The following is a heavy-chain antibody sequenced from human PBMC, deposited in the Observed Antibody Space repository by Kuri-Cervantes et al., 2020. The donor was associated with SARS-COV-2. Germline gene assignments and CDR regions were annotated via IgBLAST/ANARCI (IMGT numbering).Heavy chain of an antibody. CDR1: GGSFSGYY. V-gene: IGHV4-34*01. J-gene: IGHJ4*02. CDR3: ARRKGTGSWNVFDY. Sequence: SETLSLTCAVYGGSFSGYYWSWIRQPPGKGLEWIGEINHSGSTNYNPSLKSRVTISVDTSKNQFSLKLSSVTAADTAVYYCARRKGTGSWNVFDYWGQGTLVTVSS. D-gene: IGHD1-1*01. CDR2: INHSGST.